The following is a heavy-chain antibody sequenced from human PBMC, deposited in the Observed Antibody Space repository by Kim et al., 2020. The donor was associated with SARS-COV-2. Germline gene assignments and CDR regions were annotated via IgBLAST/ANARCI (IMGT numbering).Heavy chain of an antibody. V-gene: IGHV3-11*06. D-gene: IGHD2-15*01. CDR3: ARAPLYCSGGSCYWFDP. J-gene: IGHJ5*02. Sequence: VKGRFTISRNNAKNSLYLQMNSRRAEDTAVYYCARAPLYCSGGSCYWFDPWGQGTLVTVSS.